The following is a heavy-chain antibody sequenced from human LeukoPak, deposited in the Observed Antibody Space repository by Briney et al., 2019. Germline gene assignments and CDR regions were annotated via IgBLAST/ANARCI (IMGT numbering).Heavy chain of an antibody. J-gene: IGHJ6*02. CDR2: IKQDGSEK. CDR1: GFTFSNYW. V-gene: IGHV3-7*01. CDR3: ARMGYCSSTSCPPLTRMDV. D-gene: IGHD2-2*01. Sequence: GGSLRLSCAASGFTFSNYWMSWVRQAPGKGLEWVANIKQDGSEKYYVDSVKGRFTISRDNAKNSLYLQMNSLRAEDAAVYYCARMGYCSSTSCPPLTRMDVWGQGTTVTVSS.